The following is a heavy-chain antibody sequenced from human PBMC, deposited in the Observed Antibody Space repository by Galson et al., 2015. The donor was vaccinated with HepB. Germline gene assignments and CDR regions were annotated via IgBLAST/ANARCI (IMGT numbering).Heavy chain of an antibody. CDR1: GGSISSGGYY. J-gene: IGHJ6*02. V-gene: IGHV4-31*03. CDR3: ARVSLFPAVANYGMDV. CDR2: IYYSGST. D-gene: IGHD2-15*01. Sequence: TLSLTCTVSGGSISSGGYYWSWIRQHPGKGLEWIGYIYYSGSTHYNPSLKSRVTISVDTSKNQFSLKLSSVTAADTAVYYCARVSLFPAVANYGMDVWGQGTTVTVSS.